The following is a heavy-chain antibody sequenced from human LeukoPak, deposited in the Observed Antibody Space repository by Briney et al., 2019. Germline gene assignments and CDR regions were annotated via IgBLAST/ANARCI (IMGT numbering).Heavy chain of an antibody. CDR1: GFTFSSYD. V-gene: IGHV3-13*01. D-gene: IGHD5-18*01. CDR3: ARDRSGIQLWFDGYSD. J-gene: IGHJ4*02. Sequence: GGSLRLSCAASGFTFSSYDMHWVRHATGKGLEWVSAIGTAGDTYYPGSVKGRFTISRDNAKNSLYLQMNSLRAEDTAVYYCARDRSGIQLWFDGYSDWGQGTLVTVSS. CDR2: IGTAGDT.